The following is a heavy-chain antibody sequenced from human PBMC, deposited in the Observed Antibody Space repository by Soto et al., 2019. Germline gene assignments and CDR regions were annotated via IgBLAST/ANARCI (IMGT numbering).Heavy chain of an antibody. Sequence: QEQLVESGGDVVQPGRSLRLSCAASGFTFSTYGMHWVRQAPGKGLEWVAVIRNDGSSKYYADSVKGRFTISRDNSRNTLYLQMNNLRAEDTAIYYCARDRGPTTVTSIDCWGQGTLVTVSS. CDR3: ARDRGPTTVTSIDC. J-gene: IGHJ4*02. CDR2: IRNDGSSK. CDR1: GFTFSTYG. D-gene: IGHD4-17*01. V-gene: IGHV3-33*01.